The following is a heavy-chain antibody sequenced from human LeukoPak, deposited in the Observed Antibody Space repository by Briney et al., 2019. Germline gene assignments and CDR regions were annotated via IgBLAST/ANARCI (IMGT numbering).Heavy chain of an antibody. CDR1: GFTFSTYT. D-gene: IGHD2-8*02. V-gene: IGHV3-30*04. Sequence: GGSLRLSCAASGFTFSTYTMHWVRQAPGKGLEWVALISYDGSNTYYADSVKGRFTISRDNSKNTMYLQVNSLRAEDTAVYYCATYRQVLLPFESWGQGTLVTVSS. CDR2: ISYDGSNT. CDR3: ATYRQVLLPFES. J-gene: IGHJ4*02.